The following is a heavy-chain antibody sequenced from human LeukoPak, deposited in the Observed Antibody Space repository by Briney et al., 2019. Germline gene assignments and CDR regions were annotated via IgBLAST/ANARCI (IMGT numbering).Heavy chain of an antibody. Sequence: SETLSLTCAVYGGSFSGYYRSRIRQPPGKGLEWIGEINHSGSTNYNPYLKSRVTISVDTSKNQLSLKLSSVTAADTAVYYCARGQVKQQLLPRTGSRDYYYYMDVWGKGTTVTVSS. J-gene: IGHJ6*03. V-gene: IGHV4-34*01. CDR1: GGSFSGYY. CDR3: ARGQVKQQLLPRTGSRDYYYYMDV. CDR2: INHSGST. D-gene: IGHD6-13*01.